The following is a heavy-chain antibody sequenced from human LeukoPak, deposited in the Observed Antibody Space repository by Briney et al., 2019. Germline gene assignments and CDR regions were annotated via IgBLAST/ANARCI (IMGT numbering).Heavy chain of an antibody. D-gene: IGHD3-16*02. CDR1: GGSISSGDYY. CDR3: ARADYDYVWGSYRYYYFDY. CDR2: IYYSGST. V-gene: IGHV4-30-4*01. J-gene: IGHJ4*02. Sequence: SETLSLTCTVSGGSISSGDYYWSWIRQPPGKGLERIGYIYYSGSTDYNPSLKSRVTISVDTSKKQFSLKLSSVTAADTAVYYCARADYDYVWGSYRYYYFDYWGQGTLVTVSS.